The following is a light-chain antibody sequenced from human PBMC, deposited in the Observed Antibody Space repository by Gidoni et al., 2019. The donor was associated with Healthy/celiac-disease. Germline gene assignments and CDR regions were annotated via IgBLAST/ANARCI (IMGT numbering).Light chain of an antibody. Sequence: SSVLPQPPAVSVTPAKTASISCGGTNIGDKSVHWYQQRPGQAPLLIISYDTDRPSGIPERISGSNSGNSATLTISRVEAGDEADFYCQVWDSTYNHPVFGGGTKLTVL. CDR1: NIGDKS. J-gene: IGLJ3*02. CDR2: YDT. CDR3: QVWDSTYNHPV. V-gene: IGLV3-21*04.